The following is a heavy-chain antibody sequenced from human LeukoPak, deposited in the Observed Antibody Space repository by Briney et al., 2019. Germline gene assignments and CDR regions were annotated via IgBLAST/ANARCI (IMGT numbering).Heavy chain of an antibody. D-gene: IGHD3-16*01. CDR3: ARGTRAGGSLWGHYYYYAVDV. Sequence: ASVKVSCKAPGYTFTGYYFHWVRQAPGQGLEWMGWINPNSGDTRYAQKFQGRVTMTRDTAIGTAYMELSRLRSDDTAVYFCARGTRAGGSLWGHYYYYAVDVWGQGTTVTVSS. J-gene: IGHJ6*02. CDR1: GYTFTGYY. CDR2: INPNSGDT. V-gene: IGHV1-2*02.